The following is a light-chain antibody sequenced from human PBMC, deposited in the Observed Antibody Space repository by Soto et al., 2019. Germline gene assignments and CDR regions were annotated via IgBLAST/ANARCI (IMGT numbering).Light chain of an antibody. Sequence: QAVVTQEPSLTVSPGGTVTLTCASSTGVVTSGHSANWLQQKPGQAPRALIYSTNTKHSWTPARFSGSLLGGKAALTVSGVQPEDEADYYCLLSYGGVVIFGGGTKLTVL. J-gene: IGLJ2*01. CDR2: STN. CDR3: LLSYGGVVI. CDR1: TGVVTSGHS. V-gene: IGLV7-43*01.